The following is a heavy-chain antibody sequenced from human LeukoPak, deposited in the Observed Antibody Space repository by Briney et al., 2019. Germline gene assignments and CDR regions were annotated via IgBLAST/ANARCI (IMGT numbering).Heavy chain of an antibody. CDR2: IYTSGST. Sequence: KPSETLSLTCTVSGGSISSGSYYWSWIRQPAGKGLEWIGRIYTSGSTNYNPSLKSRVTISVDTSKNQFSLKLSSVTAADTAVYYCARTGIVGAHAFDIWGQGTMVTVSS. D-gene: IGHD1-26*01. J-gene: IGHJ3*02. V-gene: IGHV4-61*02. CDR1: GGSISSGSYY. CDR3: ARTGIVGAHAFDI.